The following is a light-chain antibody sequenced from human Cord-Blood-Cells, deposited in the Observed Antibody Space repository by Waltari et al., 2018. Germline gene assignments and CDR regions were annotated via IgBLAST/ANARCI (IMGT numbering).Light chain of an antibody. CDR2: RNN. J-gene: IGLJ2*01. V-gene: IGLV1-47*01. Sequence: QPVLTQPPSASGPPGQSVTTSCSGSSSNIGINYVYWYQPLPGTAPKLLIYRNNPRPSGVPDRFSGSKSGTSASLAISGLRSEDEADYYCAAWDDSLSGPVFGGGTKLTVL. CDR3: AAWDDSLSGPV. CDR1: SSNIGINY.